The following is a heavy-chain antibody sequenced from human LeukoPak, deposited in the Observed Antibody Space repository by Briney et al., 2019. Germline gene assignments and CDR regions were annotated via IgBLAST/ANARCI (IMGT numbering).Heavy chain of an antibody. Sequence: ASVKVSCKASGYTFTSYYMHWVRQAPGQGLEWMGIINPSGGSTSYAQKFQGRVTMTRDTSISTAYMELSRLRSDDTAVYYCARDLRSRYYDSSGYYYYWGQGTLVTVSS. J-gene: IGHJ4*02. V-gene: IGHV1-46*01. D-gene: IGHD3-22*01. CDR2: INPSGGST. CDR1: GYTFTSYY. CDR3: ARDLRSRYYDSSGYYYY.